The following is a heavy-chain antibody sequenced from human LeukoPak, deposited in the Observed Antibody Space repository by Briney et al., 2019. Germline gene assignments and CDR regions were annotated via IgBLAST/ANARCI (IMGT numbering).Heavy chain of an antibody. Sequence: SETLSLTCTVSGGSISSSYWNWIRQPPGKGLEWIGYIYYSGSTTYNPSLKSRVTISADASKNHFSLRRSSVPAADTGVYYCGREVWGHVDAFDIWGQGTMVTVSS. CDR2: IYYSGST. V-gene: IGHV4-59*01. CDR3: GREVWGHVDAFDI. J-gene: IGHJ3*02. D-gene: IGHD3-16*01. CDR1: GGSISSSY.